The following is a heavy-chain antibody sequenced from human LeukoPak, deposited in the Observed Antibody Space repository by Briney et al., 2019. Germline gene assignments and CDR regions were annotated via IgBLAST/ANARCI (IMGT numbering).Heavy chain of an antibody. Sequence: GSLRLSCTASGFSFSGHWMHWARHLPGKGLVWVSRISPTGSTTSYADSVKGRFTVSRDNAKNTLYLQVNNLRAEDTAVYYCARGPNSNWSGLDFWGQGTLLTVSS. D-gene: IGHD6-6*01. CDR2: ISPTGSTT. CDR3: ARGPNSNWSGLDF. CDR1: GFSFSGHW. J-gene: IGHJ4*02. V-gene: IGHV3-74*01.